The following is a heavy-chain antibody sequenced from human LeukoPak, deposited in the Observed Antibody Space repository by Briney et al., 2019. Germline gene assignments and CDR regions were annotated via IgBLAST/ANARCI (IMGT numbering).Heavy chain of an antibody. CDR2: ISSSISSI. D-gene: IGHD4-17*01. J-gene: IGHJ4*02. CDR1: GFTVRSSY. V-gene: IGHV3-48*01. Sequence: GGSLRLSCAASGFTVRSSYMSWVRQAPGKGLERVSYISSSISSIYYADSVKGRFTISRDNAKNSLYLQMNSLRAEDTAVYYCARDHYGDYHFDYWGQGTLVTVSS. CDR3: ARDHYGDYHFDY.